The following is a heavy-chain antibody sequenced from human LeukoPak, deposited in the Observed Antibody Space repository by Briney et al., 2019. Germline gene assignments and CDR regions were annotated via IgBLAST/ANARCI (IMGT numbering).Heavy chain of an antibody. CDR2: IYYSGST. CDR1: GGSISSYY. D-gene: IGHD1-26*01. J-gene: IGHJ5*02. CDR3: ATLGRPAKNWFDP. Sequence: SETQSLTCTVSGGSISSYYWSWIRQPPGKGLEWIGYIYYSGSTNYNPSLKSRVTISVDTSKNQFSLKLSSVTAADTAVYYCATLGRPAKNWFDPWGQGTLVTVSS. V-gene: IGHV4-59*01.